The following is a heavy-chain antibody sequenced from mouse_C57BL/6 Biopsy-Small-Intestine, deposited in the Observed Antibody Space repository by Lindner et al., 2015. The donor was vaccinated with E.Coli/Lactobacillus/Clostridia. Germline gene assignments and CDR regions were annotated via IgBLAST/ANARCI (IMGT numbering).Heavy chain of an antibody. CDR1: GYTFTGHY. J-gene: IGHJ3*02. V-gene: IGHV1-22*01. CDR3: AREALTPSGDDSFDM. CDR2: MNPNSGGT. Sequence: SVKVSCKASGYTFTGHYMHWVRQAPGQRLEWMGWMNPNSGGTSYAPKFQGRVTMTRDTSISTVYMELRSLRSEDTAVYYCAREALTPSGDDSFDMWGQGTMVTVSS. D-gene: IGHD2-3*01.